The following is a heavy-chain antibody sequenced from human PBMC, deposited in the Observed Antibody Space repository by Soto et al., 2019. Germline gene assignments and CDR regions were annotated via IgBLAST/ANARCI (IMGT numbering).Heavy chain of an antibody. CDR2: IYYSGST. Sequence: PSETLSLTCTVSGASISSYYWGWIRQPPGKGLEWIGYIYYSGSTNYNTSLKSRVTISVDTSKNQFSLKLSSVTAADTVLFYGARYRRGRFSWGHRGQGTLGTGS. CDR3: ARYRRGRFSWGH. CDR1: GASISSYY. J-gene: IGHJ4*01. V-gene: IGHV4-59*01. D-gene: IGHD1-26*01.